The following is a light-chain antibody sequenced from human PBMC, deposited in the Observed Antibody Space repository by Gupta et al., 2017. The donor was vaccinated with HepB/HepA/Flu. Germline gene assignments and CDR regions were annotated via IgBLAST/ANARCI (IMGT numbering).Light chain of an antibody. CDR3: AAWDDGLSGYV. Sequence: QSVLTQPPSVSGTPGQRITISCSERNSNIGRNTVNWYQHLPGTAPKLLIYNNFQRPSGVPDRFSGSRSGTSASLAISGLQSEDEADYYCAAWDDGLSGYVFGSGTQVTVL. V-gene: IGLV1-44*01. J-gene: IGLJ1*01. CDR2: NNF. CDR1: NSNIGRNT.